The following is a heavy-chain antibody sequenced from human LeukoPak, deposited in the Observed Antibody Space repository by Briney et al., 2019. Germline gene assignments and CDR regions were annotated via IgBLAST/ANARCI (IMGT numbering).Heavy chain of an antibody. D-gene: IGHD3-10*01. CDR3: AKVPRGPTYWYFDL. V-gene: IGHV3-23*01. J-gene: IGHJ2*01. Sequence: GGSLPLSCAASGFTFSSYAMSWVRQAPGRGLEWVSDISGGGGSTYYADSVKGRFTISRDNSKDTLYLQMNSLRADDTAVYYCAKVPRGPTYWYFDLWGRGTLVTVSS. CDR2: ISGGGGST. CDR1: GFTFSSYA.